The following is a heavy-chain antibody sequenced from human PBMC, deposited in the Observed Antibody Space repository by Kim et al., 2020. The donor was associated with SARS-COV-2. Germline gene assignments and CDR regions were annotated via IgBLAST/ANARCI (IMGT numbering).Heavy chain of an antibody. V-gene: IGHV4-4*02. J-gene: IGHJ4*02. Sequence: SETLSLTCAVSGGSISSSNWWSWVRQPPGKGLEWIGEIYHSGSTNYNPSLKSRVTISVDKSKNQFSLKLSSVTAADTAVYYCARVGGSGSYYGGNYFDYWGQGTLVTVSS. D-gene: IGHD3-10*01. CDR3: ARVGGSGSYYGGNYFDY. CDR2: IYHSGST. CDR1: GGSISSSNW.